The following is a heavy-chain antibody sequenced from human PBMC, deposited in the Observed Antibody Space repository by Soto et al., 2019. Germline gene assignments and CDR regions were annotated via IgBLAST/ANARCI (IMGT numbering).Heavy chain of an antibody. J-gene: IGHJ4*02. CDR1: GGSISSYY. CDR2: IYYSGST. Sequence: NPSETLSLTCTVSGGSISSYYWSWIRQPPGKGLEWIGYIYYSGSTNYNPSLKSRVTISVDTSKNQFSLKLSSVTAADTAVYYCAESTMIVGTFDYWGQGTLVTVSS. V-gene: IGHV4-59*01. D-gene: IGHD3-22*01. CDR3: AESTMIVGTFDY.